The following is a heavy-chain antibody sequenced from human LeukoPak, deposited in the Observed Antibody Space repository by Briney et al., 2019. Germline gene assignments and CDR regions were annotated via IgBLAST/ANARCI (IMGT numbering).Heavy chain of an antibody. J-gene: IGHJ4*02. V-gene: IGHV1-46*01. CDR1: GYTFTSYY. CDR2: INPSGGST. Sequence: ASVKVSCKASGYTFTSYYMHWVRQAPGQGLEWMGIINPSGGSTSYAQKFQGRVTMTRDTSTSTVYMELSSLRSEDTAVYYCATPTVVTPAAPALWGQGTLVTVSS. CDR3: ATPTVVTPAAPAL. D-gene: IGHD4-23*01.